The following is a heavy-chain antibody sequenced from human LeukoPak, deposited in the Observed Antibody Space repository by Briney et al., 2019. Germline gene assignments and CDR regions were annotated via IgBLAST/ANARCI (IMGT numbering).Heavy chain of an antibody. D-gene: IGHD6-19*01. J-gene: IGHJ4*02. CDR1: GAFTSRYY. CDR2: IHYSGST. CDR3: ARALSYSSGWYFDY. V-gene: IGHV4-59*01. Sequence: ETLCPTRAAPGAFTSRYYWILLRHPPGKALHQIGQIHYSGSTKYNPSLKSRVTISVDTSKNQFSLKLGAVTAADTAVYYCARALSYSSGWYFDYWGQGPLVTVSS.